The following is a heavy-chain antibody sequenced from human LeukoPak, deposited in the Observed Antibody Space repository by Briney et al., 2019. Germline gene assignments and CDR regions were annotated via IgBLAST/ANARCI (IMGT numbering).Heavy chain of an antibody. CDR3: ARGYGSGSYYGH. CDR1: GGSFSGYY. CDR2: INRGGST. Sequence: PSETLSLTSAVYGGSFSGYYWSWIRQPPGKGLEWIGEINRGGSTNYNPSLKSRVTISVETSKNQFSLKLSSVTAADTAVYYCARGYGSGSYYGHWGQGTLVAVSS. V-gene: IGHV4-34*01. D-gene: IGHD3-10*01. J-gene: IGHJ4*02.